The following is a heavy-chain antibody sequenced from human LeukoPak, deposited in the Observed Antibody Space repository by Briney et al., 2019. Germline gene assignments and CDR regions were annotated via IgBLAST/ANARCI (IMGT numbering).Heavy chain of an antibody. CDR2: IYSGGST. Sequence: PGGSLRLSCAASGFTVSSNYMSWVRQAPGKGLEWVADIYSGGSTYYADSVKGRFTISRDNSKNTLYLQMNSLRAEDTAVYYCARDNEKHYYYYGMDVWGQGTTVTVSS. J-gene: IGHJ6*02. D-gene: IGHD1-1*01. CDR1: GFTVSSNY. V-gene: IGHV3-66*02. CDR3: ARDNEKHYYYYGMDV.